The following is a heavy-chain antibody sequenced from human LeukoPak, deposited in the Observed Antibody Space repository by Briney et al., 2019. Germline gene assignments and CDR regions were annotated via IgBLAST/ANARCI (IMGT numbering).Heavy chain of an antibody. J-gene: IGHJ5*02. CDR3: ARDRRVVAARANWFDP. V-gene: IGHV1-2*02. Sequence: ASVTVSCKASGYIFTNFAMNWVRQAPGQGLEWMGWINPNSGGTNYAQKFQGRVTMTRDTSISTAYMELSRLRSDDTAVYYCARDRRVVAARANWFDPWGQGTLVTVSS. CDR2: INPNSGGT. CDR1: GYIFTNFA. D-gene: IGHD2-15*01.